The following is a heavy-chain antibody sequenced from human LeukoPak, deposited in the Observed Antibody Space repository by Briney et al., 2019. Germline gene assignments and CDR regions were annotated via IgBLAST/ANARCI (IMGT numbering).Heavy chain of an antibody. D-gene: IGHD4-23*01. CDR1: GGSISSYY. V-gene: IGHV4-4*07. Sequence: TPSETLSLTCTVSGGSISSYYWSWIRQPAGKGLEWIGRIYTSGSTNYNPSLKSRVTISVDTSKNQFSLKLSSVTAADTAVYYCAKLLSNSGRFLYWGQGTLVTVSS. J-gene: IGHJ4*02. CDR2: IYTSGST. CDR3: AKLLSNSGRFLY.